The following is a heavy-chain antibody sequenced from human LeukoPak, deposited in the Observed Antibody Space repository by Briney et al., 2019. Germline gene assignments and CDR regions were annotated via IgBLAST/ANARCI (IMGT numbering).Heavy chain of an antibody. CDR2: IKEDGSEK. J-gene: IGHJ4*02. CDR1: GFTFSSAW. Sequence: GGSLRLSCAASGFTFSSAWVSWVRQAPGKGLEWVANIKEDGSEKYYVDSVRGRFTISRDNAKNSLFLQMNSLRAEDTAMYYCARDSRRGELPNYWGQGTLVTVSS. CDR3: ARDSRRGELPNY. V-gene: IGHV3-7*05. D-gene: IGHD1-7*01.